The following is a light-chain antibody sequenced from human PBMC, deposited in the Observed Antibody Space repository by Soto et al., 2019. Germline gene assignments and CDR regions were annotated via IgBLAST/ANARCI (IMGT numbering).Light chain of an antibody. J-gene: IGLJ3*02. CDR2: DVS. CDR1: SSDIGSSNY. CDR3: SSYGASSTL. Sequence: QSVLTQPASLSGSPGQSITISCTGTSSDIGSSNYVSWYQQHPGKAPKLMIFDVSYRPSGISDRFSGSKSGKTASLTISGLQPEDEADYYCSSYGASSTLFGGGTKVTVL. V-gene: IGLV2-14*03.